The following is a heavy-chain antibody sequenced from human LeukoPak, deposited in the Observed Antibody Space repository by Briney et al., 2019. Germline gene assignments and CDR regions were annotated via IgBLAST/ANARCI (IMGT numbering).Heavy chain of an antibody. CDR1: GGSITSSY. Sequence: SETLSLTCTVSGGSITSSYWSWIRQTPGKGLEWIGYIYNSGNTNYNPSLKSRVTISVDTSKNQFSLNLSSVTAAGTAVYYCARATAYYCIDYWGQGTLVTVSS. J-gene: IGHJ4*02. CDR3: ARATAYYCIDY. CDR2: IYNSGNT. D-gene: IGHD3-16*01. V-gene: IGHV4-59*01.